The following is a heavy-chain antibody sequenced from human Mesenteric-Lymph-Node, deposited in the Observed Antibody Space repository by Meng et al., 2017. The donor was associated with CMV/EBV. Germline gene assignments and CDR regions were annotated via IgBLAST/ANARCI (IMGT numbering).Heavy chain of an antibody. D-gene: IGHD3-10*01. CDR1: GGTFSSYA. CDR3: ARGLLYGSGSHGEYYYSMDV. J-gene: IGHJ6*02. V-gene: IGHV1-69*10. Sequence: SVKVSCKASGGTFSSYAISWVRQAPGQGLEWMGGIIPILGIANYAQKFQGRVTITADKSTSTAYMELSSLRSEDTAVYYCARGLLYGSGSHGEYYYSMDVWGQGTTVTVSS. CDR2: IIPILGIA.